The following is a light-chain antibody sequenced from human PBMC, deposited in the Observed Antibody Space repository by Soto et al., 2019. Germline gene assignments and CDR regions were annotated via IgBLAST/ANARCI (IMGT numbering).Light chain of an antibody. CDR2: DAS. V-gene: IGKV3-11*01. CDR3: QQFSSYTLT. J-gene: IGKJ4*01. CDR1: QSVDRY. Sequence: IVLTQSPATLSLSPGERATLSCRASQSVDRYLVWYQQKPGQAPRLLIYDASIRATGIPARFSGRVSGTDVTITISRLEQEDGAVYYCQQFSSYTLTFGGGTKVDIK.